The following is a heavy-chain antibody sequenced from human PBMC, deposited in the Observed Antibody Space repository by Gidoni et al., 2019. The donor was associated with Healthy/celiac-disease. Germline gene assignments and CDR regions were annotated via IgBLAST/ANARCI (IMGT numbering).Heavy chain of an antibody. CDR1: GFTFSSYA. D-gene: IGHD3-16*01. V-gene: IGHV3-23*04. CDR2: ISGSGGST. Sequence: EVQLVESGGGLVQPGGSLRLSCAASGFTFSSYAMSWVRQAPGKGLEWVSAISGSGGSTYYADSVKGRFTISRDNSKNTLYLQMNSLRAEDTAVYYCAKVRGEMGSYYYYGMDVWGQGTTVTVSS. J-gene: IGHJ6*02. CDR3: AKVRGEMGSYYYYGMDV.